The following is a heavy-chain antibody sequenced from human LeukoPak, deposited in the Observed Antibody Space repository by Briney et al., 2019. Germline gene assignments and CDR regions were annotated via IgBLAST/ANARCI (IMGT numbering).Heavy chain of an antibody. D-gene: IGHD3-10*01. J-gene: IGHJ6*03. CDR1: GFTFGDYG. V-gene: IGHV3-20*04. Sequence: PGGSLRLSCAASGFTFGDYGMSWVRQAPGKGLEWVSGINRNGGSTGYADSVKGRFTISRDNAKNSLYLQMNSLRAEDTALYYCARNPITMVRGVIITYYYYYMDVWGKGTTVTVSS. CDR2: INRNGGST. CDR3: ARNPITMVRGVIITYYYYYMDV.